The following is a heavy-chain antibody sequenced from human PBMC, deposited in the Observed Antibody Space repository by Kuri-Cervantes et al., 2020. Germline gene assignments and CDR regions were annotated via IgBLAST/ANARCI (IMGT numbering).Heavy chain of an antibody. CDR1: GFTFSSYA. CDR3: ARVGVYSSGWGGNYYYGMDV. CDR2: IYSGGST. D-gene: IGHD6-19*01. V-gene: IGHV3-53*01. J-gene: IGHJ6*02. Sequence: GESLKISCSASGFTFSSYAMSWVRQAPGKGLEWVSVIYSGGSTYYADSVKGRFTISRDNSENTLYLQMNSLRLEDTAVYYCARVGVYSSGWGGNYYYGMDVWGQGTTVTVSS.